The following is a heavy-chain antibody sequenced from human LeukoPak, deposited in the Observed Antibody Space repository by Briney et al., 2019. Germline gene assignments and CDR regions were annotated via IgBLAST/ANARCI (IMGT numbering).Heavy chain of an antibody. CDR2: IYYSGST. D-gene: IGHD6-13*01. Sequence: SETLSLTCTVSGGSISSYYWSWIRQPPGKGLEWIGYIYYSGSTNYNPSLESRVTISVDTSKDLFSLKLSSVTAADAAVYDCAREGIAAARNAFDIWGQGTMVTVSS. J-gene: IGHJ3*02. V-gene: IGHV4-59*01. CDR3: AREGIAAARNAFDI. CDR1: GGSISSYY.